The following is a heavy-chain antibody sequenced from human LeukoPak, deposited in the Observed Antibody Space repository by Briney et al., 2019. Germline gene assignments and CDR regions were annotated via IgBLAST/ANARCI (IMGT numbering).Heavy chain of an antibody. Sequence: GGSLRLSCAASGFTFSSYAMSWVRQAPGKGLEWVSAISGSGGSTYYADSVKGRFTISRDNAENSLYLQMNSLRVEDTAVYYCARAPTVLVGYCSSSSCQADYWGQGTLVTVSS. CDR1: GFTFSSYA. J-gene: IGHJ4*02. V-gene: IGHV3-23*01. D-gene: IGHD2-2*01. CDR2: ISGSGGST. CDR3: ARAPTVLVGYCSSSSCQADY.